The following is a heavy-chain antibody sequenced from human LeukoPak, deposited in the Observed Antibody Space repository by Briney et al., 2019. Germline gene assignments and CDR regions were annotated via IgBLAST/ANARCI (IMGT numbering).Heavy chain of an antibody. Sequence: ASVKVSCKASGYTFTSYDINWVRQATGQGLEWMGWMNPNSANADYAQKFQGRVTITRNTSISTAYMELSSLRFEDTAVYYCARRRVGTHFDYWGQGPLVTVSS. CDR2: MNPNSANA. CDR3: ARRRVGTHFDY. V-gene: IGHV1-8*03. J-gene: IGHJ4*02. CDR1: GYTFTSYD. D-gene: IGHD1-14*01.